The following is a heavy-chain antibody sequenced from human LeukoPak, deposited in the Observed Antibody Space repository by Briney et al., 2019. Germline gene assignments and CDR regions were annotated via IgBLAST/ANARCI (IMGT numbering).Heavy chain of an antibody. Sequence: ASVKVSCKASGYTFTGKYMHWVRQAPGQGLEWMGWINADGGGTRYPQKFQGRVTMTRDTSITTACMELYSLTSDDTAVYFCAPDSVVVRNSMNAFDIWGQGTMVTVSS. J-gene: IGHJ3*02. V-gene: IGHV1-2*02. CDR2: INADGGGT. CDR3: APDSVVVRNSMNAFDI. CDR1: GYTFTGKY. D-gene: IGHD2-2*01.